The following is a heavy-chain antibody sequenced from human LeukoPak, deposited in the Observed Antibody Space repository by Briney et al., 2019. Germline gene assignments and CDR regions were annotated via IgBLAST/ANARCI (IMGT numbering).Heavy chain of an antibody. J-gene: IGHJ4*02. CDR1: GFTFSDDI. CDR3: ARRAGGYSHPHDY. CDR2: IYSGGST. Sequence: PGGSLRLSCAASGFTFSDDIMSWVRQPPGKGLEWVSLIYSGGSTYYADSVKGRFTISRDNSKNTVYLQMNSLRAEDTAVYYCARRAGGYSHPHDYWGQGTLVTVSS. D-gene: IGHD4-23*01. V-gene: IGHV3-53*01.